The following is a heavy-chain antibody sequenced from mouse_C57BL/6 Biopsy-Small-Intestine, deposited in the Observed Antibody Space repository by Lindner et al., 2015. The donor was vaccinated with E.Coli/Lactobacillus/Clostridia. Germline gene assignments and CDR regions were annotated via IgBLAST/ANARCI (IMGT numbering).Heavy chain of an antibody. CDR2: IYPGDGDT. Sequence: VQLQESGAELVKPGASVKISCKASGYAFSNYWMNWVKQRPGKGLEWIGQIYPGDGDTNYNGKFKGRATLTADKSSSTAYMQLSSLTSEDSAVYFCARRDYGSTYGYFDVWGTGTTVTVSS. D-gene: IGHD1-1*01. V-gene: IGHV1-80*01. CDR1: GYAFSNYW. J-gene: IGHJ1*03. CDR3: ARRDYGSTYGYFDV.